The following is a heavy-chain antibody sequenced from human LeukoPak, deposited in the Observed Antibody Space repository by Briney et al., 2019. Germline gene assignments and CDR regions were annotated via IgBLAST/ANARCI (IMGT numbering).Heavy chain of an antibody. Sequence: PGGSLRLSCAASGFFFSDSAMAWVRQAPGKGLEWVSTTTGRGDNTHYADSVKGRFTISRDNSKNTLYLQMNSLRAEDTAVYYCAKATRGYYDSSGYYYGIPYYFDYWGQGTLVTVSS. CDR3: AKATRGYYDSSGYYYGIPYYFDY. CDR2: TTGRGDNT. V-gene: IGHV3-23*01. CDR1: GFFFSDSA. D-gene: IGHD3-22*01. J-gene: IGHJ4*02.